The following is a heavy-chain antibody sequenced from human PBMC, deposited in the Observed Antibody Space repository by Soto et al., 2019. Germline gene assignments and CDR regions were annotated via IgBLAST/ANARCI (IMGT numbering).Heavy chain of an antibody. J-gene: IGHJ6*02. CDR3: GRDSQPPALSGDIMRWDV. CDR2: IIPIFGTV. Sequence: QVQLVQSGAEVKTPGSSVKVSCKASGGTFRSYAVSWVRQAPGQGLEWMGGIIPIFGTVIYAQQFQGRVTITADASTKTAYMELRSVRFEDTAVYYCGRDSQPPALSGDIMRWDVWGQGTTVTVSS. V-gene: IGHV1-69*01. D-gene: IGHD2-15*01. CDR1: GGTFRSYA.